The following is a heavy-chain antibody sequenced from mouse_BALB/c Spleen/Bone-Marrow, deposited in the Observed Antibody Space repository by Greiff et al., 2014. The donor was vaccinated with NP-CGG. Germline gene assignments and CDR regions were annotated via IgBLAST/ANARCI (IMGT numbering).Heavy chain of an antibody. Sequence: EVKLLESGGGLVQPGGFLKLSCAASGFAFSTYWMSWVRQAPGKGLEWIGEINPASKTTNYAPYLKDKSIISGDNSKNTLYLKRRKVRPEDTALYYCARMGDYGWLAYWGQGTLVTVS. D-gene: IGHD2-13*01. CDR2: INPASKTT. J-gene: IGHJ3*01. CDR1: GFAFSTYW. CDR3: ARMGDYGWLAY. V-gene: IGHV4-1*02.